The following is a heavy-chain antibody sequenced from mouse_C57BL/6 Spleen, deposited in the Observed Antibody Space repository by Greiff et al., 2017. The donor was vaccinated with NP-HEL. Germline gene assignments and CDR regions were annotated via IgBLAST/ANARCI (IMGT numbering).Heavy chain of an antibody. CDR1: GYSITSGYY. V-gene: IGHV3-6*01. Sequence: EVKLQESGPGLVKPSQSLSLTCSVTGYSITSGYYWNWIRQFPGNKLEWMGYISYDGSTNYNPSLKNRISITLDTSKNQFFLKLNSVTTEDTAAYYCARGPVYEGDYEGFADWGQGTLVTVSA. CDR2: ISYDGST. D-gene: IGHD2-3*01. CDR3: ARGPVYEGDYEGFAD. J-gene: IGHJ3*01.